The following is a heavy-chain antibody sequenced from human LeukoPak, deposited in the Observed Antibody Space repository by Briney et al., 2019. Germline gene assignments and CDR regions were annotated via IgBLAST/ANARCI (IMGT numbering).Heavy chain of an antibody. CDR1: AGSMSGYY. CDR3: ARRAKSAYYFDY. D-gene: IGHD2/OR15-2a*01. Sequence: SETLSLTCTVSAGSMSGYYWSWIRQPPGKGLEWIGYIFSSGATNYNPSLKSRVTISVDTSKNQFSLKLSSVTAADTAVYYCARRAKSAYYFDYWAREPWSPSPQ. CDR2: IFSSGAT. V-gene: IGHV4-59*08. J-gene: IGHJ4*02.